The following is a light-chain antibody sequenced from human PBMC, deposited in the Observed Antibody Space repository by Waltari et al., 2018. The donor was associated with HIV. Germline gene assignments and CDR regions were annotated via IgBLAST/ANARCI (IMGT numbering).Light chain of an antibody. CDR3: STHTTTDTLM. J-gene: IGLJ3*02. CDR2: EVT. V-gene: IGLV2-14*03. CDR1: TSDFGRYNS. Sequence: QSALTQPASVSGSPGQSVTISCTATTSDFGRYNSVSWYQQHPGNGPKVIIYEVTSRPSGVPHRFSGSRSGNTASLTISGLQAEDEAVYYCSTHTTTDTLMFGGGTKLTVL.